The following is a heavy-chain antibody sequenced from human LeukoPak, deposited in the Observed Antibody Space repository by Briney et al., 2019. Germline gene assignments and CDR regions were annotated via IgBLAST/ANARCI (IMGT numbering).Heavy chain of an antibody. CDR3: ARDQADYHDSSGSDFDY. V-gene: IGHV1-2*02. CDR2: INPNSGGT. J-gene: IGHJ4*02. CDR1: GYTFTGYY. Sequence: ASVKVSCKASGYTFTGYYMHWVRQAPGQGLEWMGWINPNSGGTNYAQKFQGRVTMTRDTSISTAYMELSRLRSDDTAVYYCARDQADYHDSSGSDFDYWGQGTLVTVSS. D-gene: IGHD3-22*01.